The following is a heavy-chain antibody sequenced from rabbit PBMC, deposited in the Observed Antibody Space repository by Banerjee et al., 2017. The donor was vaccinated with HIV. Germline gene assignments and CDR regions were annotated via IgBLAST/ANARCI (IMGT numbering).Heavy chain of an antibody. Sequence: QEPLEESGGGLVQPGGSLTLTCTASGFDFSSYYMSWVRQAPGKGLEWIGIIYSGEGYTDYATWVKGRFTISRDNAQNTVDLQMNSLTAADTATYFCARQDFSPYAESSGFYSFYFDLWGPGTLVTVS. D-gene: IGHD1-1*01. CDR1: GFDFSSYY. V-gene: IGHV1S47*01. CDR2: IYSGEGYT. J-gene: IGHJ4*01. CDR3: ARQDFSPYAESSGFYSFYFDL.